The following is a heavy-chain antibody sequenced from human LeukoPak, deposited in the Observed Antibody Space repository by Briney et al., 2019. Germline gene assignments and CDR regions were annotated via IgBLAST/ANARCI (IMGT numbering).Heavy chain of an antibody. D-gene: IGHD3-22*01. J-gene: IGHJ1*01. CDR3: TRSGYYYVGYFQH. Sequence: GGSLRLSCTASGFTFGDYAMSWVPQAPGKGLEWVGFIRSKAYGGTTEYAASVKGRFTISRDDSKSIAYLQMNSLKTEDTAVYYCTRSGYYYVGYFQHWGQGTLVTVSS. V-gene: IGHV3-49*04. CDR2: IRSKAYGGTT. CDR1: GFTFGDYA.